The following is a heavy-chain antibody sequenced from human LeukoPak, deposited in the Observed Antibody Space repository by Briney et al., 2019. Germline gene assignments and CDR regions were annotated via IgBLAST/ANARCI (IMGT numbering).Heavy chain of an antibody. J-gene: IGHJ4*02. V-gene: IGHV4-38-2*02. CDR2: IYHSGSA. Sequence: SETLSLTCTVSGYSISNGYYWGWIRQPPGKGLERIGNIYHSGSAYYNPSLKSRVTISVDTSKNQFSLKLSSVTAADTAVYYCARATAAITGGFDYWGQGTLVTVSS. CDR3: ARATAAITGGFDY. D-gene: IGHD2-2*01. CDR1: GYSISNGYY.